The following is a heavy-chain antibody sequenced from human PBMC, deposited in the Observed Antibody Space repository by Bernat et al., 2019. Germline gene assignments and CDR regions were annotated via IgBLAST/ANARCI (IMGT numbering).Heavy chain of an antibody. Sequence: QVQLQESGPGLLKPSETLSLTCTVSGDSINYYYWSWIRQPAGKGLEWIGRIYASGSTNYNPSLKSRVTMSIDTSNNQFSLNIWSVTAADTAVYHCARLYSQNWSEYYFDYWGQGILVTVSP. CDR2: IYASGST. J-gene: IGHJ4*02. CDR1: GDSINYYY. D-gene: IGHD1-1*01. CDR3: ARLYSQNWSEYYFDY. V-gene: IGHV4-4*07.